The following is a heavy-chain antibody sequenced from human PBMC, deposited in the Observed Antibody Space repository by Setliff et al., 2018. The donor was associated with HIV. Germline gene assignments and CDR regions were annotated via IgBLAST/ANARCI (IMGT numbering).Heavy chain of an antibody. D-gene: IGHD1-1*01. V-gene: IGHV4-39*01. CDR1: GASISNSYSY. Sequence: SETLSLTCTVYGASISNSYSYWVWIRQPPGKRLEWLGSIYSSGSSSSNPSLSSRLTTSVDTSKNHVSLRLSSVTAADTGEYYCARHRDPPGTRWIYYYYYMDLWGEGTRVTVSS. J-gene: IGHJ6*03. CDR3: ARHRDPPGTRWIYYYYYMDL. CDR2: IYSSGSS.